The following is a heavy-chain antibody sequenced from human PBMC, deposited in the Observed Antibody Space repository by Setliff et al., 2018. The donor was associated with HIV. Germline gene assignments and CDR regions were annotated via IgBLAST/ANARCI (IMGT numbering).Heavy chain of an antibody. J-gene: IGHJ5*02. Sequence: SETLSLTCSVSGVSINRTDHYWGWIRQSPGKRLEWIGSVSQSGSTYYNPSLKSRITISVDRSKDLFSLKLISVTAADQGVYYCARVPVAGANWFDPWGLGTLVTVSS. D-gene: IGHD2-21*01. V-gene: IGHV4-39*01. CDR2: VSQSGST. CDR3: ARVPVAGANWFDP. CDR1: GVSINRTDHY.